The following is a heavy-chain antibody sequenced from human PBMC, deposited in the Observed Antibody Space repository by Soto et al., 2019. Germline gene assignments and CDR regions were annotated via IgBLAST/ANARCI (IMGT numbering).Heavy chain of an antibody. Sequence: EVQLVQSGAEVKKPGESLKISCKGSGYIFTSHWIGWVRQMPGKGLEWLGIIYPGDSDTRYSPSIQGQVTISADNSITTAYLQWSSLKASDTAFYYCARARKDPIMAHHAFDIWGQGTMVTVSS. V-gene: IGHV5-51*01. CDR3: ARARKDPIMAHHAFDI. J-gene: IGHJ3*02. CDR2: IYPGDSDT. D-gene: IGHD2-15*01. CDR1: GYIFTSHW.